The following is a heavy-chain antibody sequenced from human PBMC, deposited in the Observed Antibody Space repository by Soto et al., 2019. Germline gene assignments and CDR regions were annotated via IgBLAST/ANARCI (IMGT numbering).Heavy chain of an antibody. CDR1: GFTFSSYA. D-gene: IGHD3-10*01. CDR3: ARSHPDITMVRARTLDY. Sequence: PGGSLRLSCAASGFTFSSYAMHWVRQAPGKGLEWVAVISYDGSNKYYADSVKGRFTISRDSSKNTLYLQMNSLRAEDTAVYYCARSHPDITMVRARTLDYWGQGTLVTVSS. V-gene: IGHV3-30-3*01. J-gene: IGHJ4*02. CDR2: ISYDGSNK.